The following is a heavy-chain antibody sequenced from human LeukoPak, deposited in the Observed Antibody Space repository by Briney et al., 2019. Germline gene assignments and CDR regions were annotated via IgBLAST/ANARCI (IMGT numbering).Heavy chain of an antibody. D-gene: IGHD3-10*01. Sequence: SETLSLTCAVYGGSFSGYYWSWIRQPPGKGLEWIGEINHSGSTNYNPSLKSRVTISVDTSKNQFSLKLSSVTAADTAVYYCARQRVRGVIITRRTWFDPWGQGTLVTVSS. V-gene: IGHV4-34*01. CDR3: ARQRVRGVIITRRTWFDP. J-gene: IGHJ5*02. CDR1: GGSFSGYY. CDR2: INHSGST.